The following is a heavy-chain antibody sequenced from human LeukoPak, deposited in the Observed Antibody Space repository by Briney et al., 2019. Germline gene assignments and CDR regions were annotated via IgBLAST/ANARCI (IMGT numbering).Heavy chain of an antibody. CDR3: ARGVYYDILTGLYYFDY. Sequence: SETLSLTCTVSGGSISNYYWSWIRQPPGKGLEWIGYIYYSGSTNYNPSLKSRVTISVDTSKNQFSLKLSSVTAADTAVYYCARGVYYDILTGLYYFDYWGQGTLVTVSS. J-gene: IGHJ4*02. CDR1: GGSISNYY. V-gene: IGHV4-59*12. CDR2: IYYSGST. D-gene: IGHD3-9*01.